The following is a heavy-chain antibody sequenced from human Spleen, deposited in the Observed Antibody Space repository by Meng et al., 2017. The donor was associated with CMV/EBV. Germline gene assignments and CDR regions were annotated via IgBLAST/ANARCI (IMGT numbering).Heavy chain of an antibody. CDR2: ISPYNGNT. V-gene: IGHV1-18*01. CDR3: ARGSWNYDF. D-gene: IGHD1-7*01. Sequence: ASVKVSCKASGYTFTTYSITWVRQAPGQGLEWMGWISPYNGNTEYAQKFQGRVTMTTDTSTSTAYMEVRSPTSDDTAMYYCARGSWNYDFWGRGTLVTVSS. J-gene: IGHJ4*02. CDR1: GYTFTTYS.